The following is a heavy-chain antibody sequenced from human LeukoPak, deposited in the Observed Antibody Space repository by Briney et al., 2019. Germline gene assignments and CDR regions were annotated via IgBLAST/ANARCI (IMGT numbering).Heavy chain of an antibody. CDR1: RGSVSSGTYY. Sequence: KPSETLSLTCTVSRGSVSSGTYYWNWIRQHPGKGLEWIGYIYYSGNTYYNTYYNPSLRSRVIISIDTSKNQFSLKLTSVTAADTAVYYCARDGLSGAYYGRARHFDSWGQGTLVTVSS. CDR3: ARDGLSGAYYGRARHFDS. D-gene: IGHD1-26*01. V-gene: IGHV4-31*03. CDR2: IYYSGNT. J-gene: IGHJ4*02.